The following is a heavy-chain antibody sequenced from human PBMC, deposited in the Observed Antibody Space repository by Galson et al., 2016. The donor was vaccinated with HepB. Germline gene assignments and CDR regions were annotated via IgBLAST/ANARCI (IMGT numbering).Heavy chain of an antibody. D-gene: IGHD1-7*01. CDR1: GFSLSTSGVG. CDR2: IYWDDDK. V-gene: IGHV2-5*02. J-gene: IGHJ4*02. CDR3: AQVSMDDDWNYSIFDY. Sequence: PALVKPTQTLTLTCTFSGFSLSTSGVGVGWIRQPPGKALEWLALIYWDDDKRYSPSLKSRLTITKDTPKNQVVLTMTNMDPVDKATYYCAQVSMDDDWNYSIFDYWGQGTLVTVSS.